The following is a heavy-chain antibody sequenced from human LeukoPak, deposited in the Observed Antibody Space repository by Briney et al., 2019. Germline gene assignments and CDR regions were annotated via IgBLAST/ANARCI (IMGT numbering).Heavy chain of an antibody. Sequence: GASVKVSCKASGHTFTSYAMNWVRQAPGQGLEWMGGVIPAFGAANYAQRFQGRVTITADESTSTVYMEMTGLRSEDAAVYYCARGGNREYELLLNWFDPWGQGTPVSVSS. V-gene: IGHV1-69*13. D-gene: IGHD1-26*01. CDR2: VIPAFGAA. CDR3: ARGGNREYELLLNWFDP. J-gene: IGHJ5*02. CDR1: GHTFTSYA.